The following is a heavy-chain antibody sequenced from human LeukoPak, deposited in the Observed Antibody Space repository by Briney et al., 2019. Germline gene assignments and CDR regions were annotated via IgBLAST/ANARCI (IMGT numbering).Heavy chain of an antibody. D-gene: IGHD3-10*01. CDR1: GYTFTSYG. CDR2: ISAYNGNT. J-gene: IGHJ6*04. V-gene: IGHV1-18*01. CDR3: ARAEEYGSWDYYGMDV. Sequence: GASVKVSCKASGYTFTSYGISWVRQAPGQGLEWMGWISAYNGNTNYAQKLQGRVTMTTDTSTSTAYMELRGLRSDDTAVYYCARAEEYGSWDYYGMDVWGEGTTDTVSS.